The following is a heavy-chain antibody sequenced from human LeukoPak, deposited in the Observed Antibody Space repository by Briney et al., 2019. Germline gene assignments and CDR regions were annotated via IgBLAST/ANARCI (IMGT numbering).Heavy chain of an antibody. J-gene: IGHJ6*03. CDR2: IYPGDSDT. CDR3: ARQSCGGDCYPYYYYYMDV. CDR1: GYSFTSYW. D-gene: IGHD2-21*02. Sequence: GESLKISCKGSGYSFTSYWIGWVRQMPGKGLEWMGIIYPGDSDTRYSPSFQGQVTISADKSISTAYLQWSSLKASDTAMYYCARQSCGGDCYPYYYYYMDVWGKGTTVTVSS. V-gene: IGHV5-51*01.